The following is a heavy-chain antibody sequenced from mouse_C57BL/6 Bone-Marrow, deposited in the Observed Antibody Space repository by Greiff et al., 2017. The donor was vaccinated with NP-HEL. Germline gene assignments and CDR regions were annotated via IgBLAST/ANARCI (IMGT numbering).Heavy chain of an antibody. CDR1: GYTFTDYN. D-gene: IGHD4-1*01. J-gene: IGHJ1*03. V-gene: IGHV1-18*01. CDR3: ATNWDSYCYFDG. Sequence: EVQLQQSGPELVKPGASVKIPCKASGYTFTDYNMDWVKQSHGKSLEWIGDINPNNGGTIYNQKFKGKATLTVDKSSSTAYMGLRSLTSEASAVYYCATNWDSYCYFDGRGTGTTVTVSS. CDR2: INPNNGGT.